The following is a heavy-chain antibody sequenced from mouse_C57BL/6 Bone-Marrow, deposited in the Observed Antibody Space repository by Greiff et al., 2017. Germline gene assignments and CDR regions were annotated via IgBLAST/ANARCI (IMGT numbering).Heavy chain of an antibody. J-gene: IGHJ2*01. Sequence: QVQLQQPGAELVKPGASVKLSCKASGYTFTSYWMQWVKQRPGQGLEWIGEIDPSDSYTNYNQKFKGKATLTVDTSASTAYMQLSRLTSEDSAVYYCARSYSNFDDWGQGTTLTVSS. CDR1: GYTFTSYW. D-gene: IGHD2-5*01. V-gene: IGHV1-50*01. CDR2: IDPSDSYT. CDR3: ARSYSNFDD.